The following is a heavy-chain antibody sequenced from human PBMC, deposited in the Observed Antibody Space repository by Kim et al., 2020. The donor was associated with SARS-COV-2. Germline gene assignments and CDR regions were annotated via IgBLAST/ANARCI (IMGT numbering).Heavy chain of an antibody. J-gene: IGHJ3*02. CDR1: GYTLTELS. CDR2: FDPEDGET. D-gene: IGHD2-2*01. Sequence: ASVKVSCKVSGYTLTELSMHWVRQAPGKGLEWMGGFDPEDGETIYAQKFQGRVTMTEDTSTDTAYMELSSLRSEDTAVYYCATPNRYCSSTSCYRHSFDIWGQGTMVTVSS. V-gene: IGHV1-24*01. CDR3: ATPNRYCSSTSCYRHSFDI.